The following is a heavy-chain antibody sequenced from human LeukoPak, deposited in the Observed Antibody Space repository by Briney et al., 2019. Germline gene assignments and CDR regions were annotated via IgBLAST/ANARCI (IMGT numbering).Heavy chain of an antibody. CDR3: ARERRVGLELLFDYFDC. V-gene: IGHV1-2*02. J-gene: IGHJ4*02. D-gene: IGHD1-7*01. CDR2: INPNSGGT. CDR1: GYTFTGYY. Sequence: ASVKVSCKSSGYTFTGYYMHWVRQAPGQGLEWMGWINPNSGGTNYAQKFQGRVTMTRDTSISTAYMELSRLRSDDTAVYYCARERRVGLELLFDYFDCWGQGTLVTVSS.